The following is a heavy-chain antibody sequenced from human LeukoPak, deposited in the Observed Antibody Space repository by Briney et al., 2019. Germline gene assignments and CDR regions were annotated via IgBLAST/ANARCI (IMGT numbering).Heavy chain of an antibody. V-gene: IGHV3-30*18. D-gene: IGHD3-10*01. CDR3: PKDRSTGGYYGSGRSFDY. CDR1: GFTFNAYG. CDR2: TSYDGDQK. Sequence: GGSLRLSCTASGFTFNAYGMHWVRQAPGKGLEWVASTSYDGDQKYHADSVKGRFTISRDNSKNTLYSQMNSLRPEDTAIYYCPKDRSTGGYYGSGRSFDYWGQGTLVIVSS. J-gene: IGHJ4*02.